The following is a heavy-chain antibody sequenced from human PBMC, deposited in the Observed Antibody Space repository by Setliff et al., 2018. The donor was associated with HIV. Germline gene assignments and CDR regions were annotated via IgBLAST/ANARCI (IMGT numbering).Heavy chain of an antibody. Sequence: ETLSLTCAVSGGSISSSNWWSWVRQPPGKGLEWVANIKQDGSEKYYVDSVKGRFTISRDNAKNSLYLQMNSLRAEDTAVYYCARDDYMLYSYYYGMDVWGQGTTVTVS. CDR3: ARDDYMLYSYYYGMDV. CDR2: IKQDGSEK. J-gene: IGHJ6*02. CDR1: GGSISSSNW. D-gene: IGHD4-4*01. V-gene: IGHV3-7*01.